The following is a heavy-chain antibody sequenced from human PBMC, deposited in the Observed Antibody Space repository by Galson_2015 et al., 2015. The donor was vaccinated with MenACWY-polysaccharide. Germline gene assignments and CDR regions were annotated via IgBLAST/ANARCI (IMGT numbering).Heavy chain of an antibody. Sequence: SLRLSCAASGFTFSSYWMHWVRQAPGKGLVWVSRINSDGSSKSYADSVKGRFTISRDNAKNTLYPQMNSLRVEDTAVYYCASSIQLASWGQGTLVTVSS. J-gene: IGHJ5*02. D-gene: IGHD5-18*01. CDR3: ASSIQLAS. CDR1: GFTFSSYW. CDR2: INSDGSSK. V-gene: IGHV3-74*01.